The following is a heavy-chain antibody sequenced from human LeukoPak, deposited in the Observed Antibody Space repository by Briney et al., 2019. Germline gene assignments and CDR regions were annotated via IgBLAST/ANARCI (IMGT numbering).Heavy chain of an antibody. D-gene: IGHD2-15*01. J-gene: IGHJ4*02. CDR3: AREDCSGGDCTSFDY. Sequence: PSETLSLTCAVYGGTFSGYYWSWIRQSPGKGLEWIGEINPGGSTNYNPSLESRVIISVDTSKNQFSLKMDCVRAADTAVYYCAREDCSGGDCTSFDYWGQGTLVTVSS. CDR1: GGTFSGYY. V-gene: IGHV4-34*01. CDR2: INPGGST.